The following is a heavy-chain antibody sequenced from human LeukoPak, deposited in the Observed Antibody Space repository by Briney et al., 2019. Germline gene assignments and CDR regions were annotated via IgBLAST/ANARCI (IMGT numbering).Heavy chain of an antibody. J-gene: IGHJ4*02. CDR2: ISSSSIYI. CDR1: GFTFSDYS. D-gene: IGHD3-10*01. Sequence: GGSLRLSCAASGFTFSDYSMNWVRQAPGKGLEWVSSISSSSIYIYYSDSVKGRFTISRDNAKNSLYLQMNSLRAEDTAVYYCARGSNAGSGSYYLQKDFDYWGQGTLVTVSS. V-gene: IGHV3-21*01. CDR3: ARGSNAGSGSYYLQKDFDY.